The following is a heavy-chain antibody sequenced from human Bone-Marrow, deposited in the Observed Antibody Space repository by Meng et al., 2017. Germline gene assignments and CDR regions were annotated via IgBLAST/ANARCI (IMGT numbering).Heavy chain of an antibody. D-gene: IGHD3-9*01. CDR1: GFQFSNSW. CDR3: TWDDKAVSDY. V-gene: IGHV3-15*01. Sequence: EVHLVESGGGLVKPGGSLRLSCAASGFQFSNSWMSWVRQAPGKGLEWVGRIRSNGDGGTAEYAAPVTGRFTISRDDSKSTLYLQLSGLTTDDTGVYYCTWDDKAVSDYWGQGTLVTVSS. J-gene: IGHJ4*02. CDR2: IRSNGDGGTA.